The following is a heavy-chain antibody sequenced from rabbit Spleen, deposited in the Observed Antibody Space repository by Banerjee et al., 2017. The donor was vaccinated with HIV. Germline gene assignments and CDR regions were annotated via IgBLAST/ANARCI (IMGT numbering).Heavy chain of an antibody. CDR2: IYTGNGKA. CDR1: GFSFSSGYD. Sequence: QEQLVESGGGLAQPEGSLTLTCTASGFSFSSGYDMSWVRQAPGKGLEWIGCIYTGNGKAYYATWAKGRFTCSKTSSTTVTLQMTRLTAADTATYFCARDTSSSFSSYGMDLWGPGTLVTVS. D-gene: IGHD1-1*01. J-gene: IGHJ6*01. CDR3: ARDTSSSFSSYGMDL. V-gene: IGHV1S45*01.